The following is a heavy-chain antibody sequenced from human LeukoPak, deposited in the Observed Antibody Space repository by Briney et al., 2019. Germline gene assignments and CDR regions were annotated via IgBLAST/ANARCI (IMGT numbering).Heavy chain of an antibody. Sequence: PSETLSLTCTVSGYSISSGYYWGWIRQPPGKGLEWIGYIYYSGRTNYNPSLKSRVTISVDTSKNQFSLKLSSVTAADTAVYYCARNHLGDFDYWGQGTLVTVSS. J-gene: IGHJ4*02. CDR3: ARNHLGDFDY. CDR1: GYSISSGYY. CDR2: IYYSGRT. V-gene: IGHV4-61*01.